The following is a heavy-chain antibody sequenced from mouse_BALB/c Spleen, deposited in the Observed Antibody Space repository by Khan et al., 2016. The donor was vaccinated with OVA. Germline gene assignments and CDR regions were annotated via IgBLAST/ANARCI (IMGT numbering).Heavy chain of an antibody. CDR3: ARPSDDPRGFEV. CDR1: GYNFKDYY. CDR2: INPTNGNT. Sequence: VQLQQSGAELAKPGASVKMSCTASGYNFKDYYFHWVKQRPEQGLEWIGWINPTNGNTQYDQKFQGKATLTSDTSSNTSYLQLNSLTSEDTAVYYCARPSDDPRGFEVGGAGTTVTVSS. J-gene: IGHJ1*01. V-gene: IGHV14-3*02. D-gene: IGHD6-1*01.